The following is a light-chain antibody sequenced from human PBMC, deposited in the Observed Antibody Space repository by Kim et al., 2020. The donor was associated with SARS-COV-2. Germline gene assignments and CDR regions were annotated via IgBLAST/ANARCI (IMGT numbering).Light chain of an antibody. CDR1: KLGDKY. J-gene: IGLJ1*01. CDR2: QDT. Sequence: SYELTQPPSVSVSPGQTASITCSGDKLGDKYACWYQQKPGQSTVLVIYQDTKRPSGIPERFSGSNSGNPATLTISGTQAMAEADYYCQAWDRSTTVFGTG. V-gene: IGLV3-1*01. CDR3: QAWDRSTTV.